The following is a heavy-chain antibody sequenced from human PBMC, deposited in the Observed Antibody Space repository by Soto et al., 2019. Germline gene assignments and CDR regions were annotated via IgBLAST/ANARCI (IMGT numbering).Heavy chain of an antibody. CDR3: ARLIGNSWLDS. Sequence: SQTLSLPCAISGDRVSTNIATWDWLGQSPSRGLAWLGRTYYRSKRHHDYAVSVNGRLTIHPDTPNHQPSLQPNSVSPADASLDYCARLIGNSWLDSWGQGTRFTVSS. D-gene: IGHD2-8*01. CDR1: GDRVSTNIAT. CDR2: TYYRSKRHH. J-gene: IGHJ5*01. V-gene: IGHV6-1*01.